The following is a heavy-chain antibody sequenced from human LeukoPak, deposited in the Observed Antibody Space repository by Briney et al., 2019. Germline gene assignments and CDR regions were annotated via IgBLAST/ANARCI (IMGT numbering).Heavy chain of an antibody. CDR3: ARIWVAVLPADGMDV. CDR2: ISSSSSI. V-gene: IGHV3-48*04. D-gene: IGHD2-2*01. Sequence: PGGSLRLSCAASGFTFSSYAMSWVRQAPGKGLEWVSYISSSSSIYYTDSVKGRFTISRDNAKNSLYLQMNSLRAEDTGVYYCARIWVAVLPADGMDVWGLGTTVTVSS. J-gene: IGHJ6*02. CDR1: GFTFSSYA.